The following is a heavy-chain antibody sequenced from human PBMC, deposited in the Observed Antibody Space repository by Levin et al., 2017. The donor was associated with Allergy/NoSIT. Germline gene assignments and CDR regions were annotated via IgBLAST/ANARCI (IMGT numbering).Heavy chain of an antibody. CDR1: GFTFSSYA. CDR3: AKGGGYNPFYYGMDV. Sequence: GGSLRLSCAASGFTFSSYAMSWVRQAPGKGLEWVSAISGSGGSTYYADSVQGRFTISRDNSKNTLYLQMNSLRAEDTAVYYCAKGGGYNPFYYGMDVWGQGTTVTVSS. J-gene: IGHJ6*02. CDR2: ISGSGGST. V-gene: IGHV3-23*01. D-gene: IGHD5-24*01.